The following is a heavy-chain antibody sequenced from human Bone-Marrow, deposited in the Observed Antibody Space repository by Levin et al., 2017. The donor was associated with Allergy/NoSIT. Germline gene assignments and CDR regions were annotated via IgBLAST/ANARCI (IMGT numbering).Heavy chain of an antibody. J-gene: IGHJ6*02. D-gene: IGHD2-15*01. V-gene: IGHV4-59*01. CDR3: ARDRVVASSGTYYYYGMAV. CDR1: GASIRSYH. CDR2: IYYSGST. Sequence: SPTLSLTCIVSGASIRSYHWSWIRQPPGKGLEWIGYIYYSGSTNYNPSLKSRVTMSVDTSRNQFSLTLKSVTAADTAVYYCARDRVVASSGTYYYYGMAVWGQGTTVTVSS.